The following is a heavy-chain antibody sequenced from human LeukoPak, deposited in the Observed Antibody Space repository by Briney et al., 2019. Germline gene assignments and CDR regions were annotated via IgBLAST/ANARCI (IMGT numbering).Heavy chain of an antibody. CDR2: IYYSGGT. V-gene: IGHV4-39*07. J-gene: IGHJ4*02. CDR1: GGSISSSSYY. CDR3: ARDYYDSSGYFGY. Sequence: PSETLSLTCTVSGGSISSSSYYWGWIRQPPGRGLEWIGSIYYSGGTYYNPSLKSRVTISVDTSKNQFSLKLGSVTAADTAVYYCARDYYDSSGYFGYWGQGTLVTVSS. D-gene: IGHD3-22*01.